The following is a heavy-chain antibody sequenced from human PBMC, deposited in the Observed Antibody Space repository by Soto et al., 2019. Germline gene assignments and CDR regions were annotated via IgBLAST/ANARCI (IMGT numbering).Heavy chain of an antibody. D-gene: IGHD5-12*01. CDR1: GGTFSSYA. V-gene: IGHV1-69*12. CDR2: IGPIVDTS. J-gene: IGHJ4*02. CDR3: VRVVAIIGYHDH. Sequence: QVQLVQAGAEVRQPASSVKVSCKTSGGTFSSYASSWVRQAPGQWLELMGVIGPIVDTSTYAKTFQGRVTITADESIGTGVLELRGLGSYDTSVDYCVRVVAIIGYHDHWGQGTLVTVSS.